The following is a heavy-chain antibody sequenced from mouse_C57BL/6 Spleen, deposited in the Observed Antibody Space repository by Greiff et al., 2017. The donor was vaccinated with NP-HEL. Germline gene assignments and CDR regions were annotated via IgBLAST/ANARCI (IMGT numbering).Heavy chain of an antibody. J-gene: IGHJ2*01. CDR3: ARSRGYYCRSYLVPYFGY. Sequence: EVQVVESGPELVKPGASVKMSCKASGYTFTDYNMHWVKQSHGKSLEWIGYINPNNGGTSYKQKFKGKATLSVNNATSTAYMELRSLTSEDSAVYYWARSRGYYCRSYLVPYFGYWGQGTTLTVSS. D-gene: IGHD1-1*01. CDR1: GYTFTDYN. V-gene: IGHV1-22*01. CDR2: INPNNGGT.